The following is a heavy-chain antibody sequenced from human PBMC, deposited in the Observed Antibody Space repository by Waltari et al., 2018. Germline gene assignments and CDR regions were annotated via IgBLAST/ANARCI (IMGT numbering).Heavy chain of an antibody. J-gene: IGHJ4*02. D-gene: IGHD6-13*01. Sequence: QVQLVQSGAEVKKPGSSVKVSCKASGGTFSSYAFSWVRQAPGQGLEWMGGIIPIFGSANYAQKFQGRVTITTDESTSTAYMELSSLRSEDTAVYYCARGKQQLGALDYWGQGTLVTVSS. CDR3: ARGKQQLGALDY. V-gene: IGHV1-69*05. CDR2: IIPIFGSA. CDR1: GGTFSSYA.